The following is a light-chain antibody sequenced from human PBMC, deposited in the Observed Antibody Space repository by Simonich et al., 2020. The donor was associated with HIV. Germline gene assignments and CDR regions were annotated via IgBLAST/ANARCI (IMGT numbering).Light chain of an antibody. J-gene: IGLJ3*02. V-gene: IGLV6-57*03. CDR1: SGSIASNN. CDR2: EDN. Sequence: NFMLTQPHSVSESPGKTVTISCTRSSGSIASNNVQWYQQRPGSAPTTVIYEDNQRPSGVPDRFSGSIDRSSNSASLTISGLKTEDEADYYCQSYDSSNFWVFGGGTKLTVL. CDR3: QSYDSSNFWV.